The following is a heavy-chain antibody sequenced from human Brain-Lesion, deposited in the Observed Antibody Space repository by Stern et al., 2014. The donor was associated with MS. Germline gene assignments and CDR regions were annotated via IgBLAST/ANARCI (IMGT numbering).Heavy chain of an antibody. CDR2: IFNSGST. V-gene: IGHV4-61*02. J-gene: IGHJ6*02. CDR3: ARGRVVPGFQYYATDV. D-gene: IGHD2-2*01. CDR1: GGSISSGGYY. Sequence: VQLVESGPGLVKPSQTLSLSCTVSGGSISSGGYYWSWIRQPAGKGLEWNGRIFNSGSTSYNPSLKSRVTISIDPSKNQFSLRLNSMTAADTAVYYCARGRVVPGFQYYATDVWGQGTTVIVSS.